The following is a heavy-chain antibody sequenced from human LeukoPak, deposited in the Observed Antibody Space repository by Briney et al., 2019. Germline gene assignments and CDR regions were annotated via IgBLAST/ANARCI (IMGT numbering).Heavy chain of an antibody. V-gene: IGHV3-9*01. CDR1: GFTFDDYA. Sequence: GGSLRLSCAASGFTFDDYAMHWVRQAPGKGLEWVSGISWNSGSIGYADSVKGRFTISRDNAKNSLYLQMNSLRAEDTALYYCAKDFDFGSGFDYWGQGTLVTVSS. CDR2: ISWNSGSI. J-gene: IGHJ4*02. D-gene: IGHD3-3*01. CDR3: AKDFDFGSGFDY.